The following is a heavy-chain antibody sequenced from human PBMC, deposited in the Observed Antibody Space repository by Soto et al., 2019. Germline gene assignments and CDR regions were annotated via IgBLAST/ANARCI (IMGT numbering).Heavy chain of an antibody. CDR3: AKKVPGIAESGVDY. Sequence: GGSLRLSCAASGFTFSNFGMHWVLQAPCKGLEWVAVMSYDGSNKYYADSVKGRFTISRDNSKNTLYLQMNSLRTEDTAVYYCAKKVPGIAESGVDYWGQGTLVTVSS. J-gene: IGHJ4*02. CDR2: MSYDGSNK. D-gene: IGHD6-13*01. V-gene: IGHV3-30*18. CDR1: GFTFSNFG.